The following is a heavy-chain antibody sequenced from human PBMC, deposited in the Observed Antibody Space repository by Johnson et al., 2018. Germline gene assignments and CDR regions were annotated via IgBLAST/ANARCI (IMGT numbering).Heavy chain of an antibody. J-gene: IGHJ3*02. Sequence: QVQLVESGAEVKKPGSSVKVSCKASGGTFSSYAISWVRQAPGQGLEWVGGIIPIFGTANYAQKFQGSVTITADESTSTADMELSSLRSEDTAVYYCASSDYYDSSGDYYGDAFDIWGQGTMVTVSS. D-gene: IGHD3-22*01. V-gene: IGHV1-69*01. CDR2: IIPIFGTA. CDR3: ASSDYYDSSGDYYGDAFDI. CDR1: GGTFSSYA.